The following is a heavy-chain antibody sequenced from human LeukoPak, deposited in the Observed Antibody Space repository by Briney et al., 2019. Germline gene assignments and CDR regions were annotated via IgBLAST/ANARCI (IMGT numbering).Heavy chain of an antibody. Sequence: ASVKVSCKASGYTFTSYTIHWVRQAPGQRLEWMGWINAGNGNTKYSQEFQGRVTITRDTSASTAYMELSSLRSEDMAVYYCARGGGPATQTYFDYWGQGTLVTVSS. J-gene: IGHJ4*02. CDR2: INAGNGNT. D-gene: IGHD4-23*01. CDR3: ARGGGPATQTYFDY. CDR1: GYTFTSYT. V-gene: IGHV1-3*03.